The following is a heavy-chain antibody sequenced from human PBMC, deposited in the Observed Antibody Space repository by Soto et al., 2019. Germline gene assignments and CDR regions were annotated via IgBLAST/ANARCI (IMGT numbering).Heavy chain of an antibody. CDR1: GGSISSSSYY. D-gene: IGHD1-26*01. CDR3: ARLEPSGWFDP. V-gene: IGHV4-39*01. Sequence: QLQLQESGPGLVKPSETLSLTCTVSGGSISSSSYYWGWIRQPPGKGLEWIRSIYYSGSTYYNPSLKSRVTISVDTSKNQFSLKLSSVTAADTAVYYCARLEPSGWFDPWGQGTLVTVSS. J-gene: IGHJ5*02. CDR2: IYYSGST.